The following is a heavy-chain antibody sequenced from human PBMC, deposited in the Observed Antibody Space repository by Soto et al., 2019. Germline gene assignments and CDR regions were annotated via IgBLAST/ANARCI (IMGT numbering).Heavy chain of an antibody. CDR3: ARRPKAMVVANF. Sequence: PSETLSLTCGVYGGSFSDDYWSWIRQPPGKGLEWIGEINHSGSTNYHPSLKSRVTISVDTSKKQVSLKLSSVTAADTGFYYCARRPKAMVVANFWGKGTLVTVS. J-gene: IGHJ4*02. D-gene: IGHD2-21*01. V-gene: IGHV4-34*01. CDR1: GGSFSDDY. CDR2: INHSGST.